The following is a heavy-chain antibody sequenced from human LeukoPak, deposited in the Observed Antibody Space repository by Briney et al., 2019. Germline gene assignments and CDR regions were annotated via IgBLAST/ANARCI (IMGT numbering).Heavy chain of an antibody. CDR3: ARTYCSSTSCYAFDI. CDR1: GGSISSGDYY. V-gene: IGHV4-30-4*08. CDR2: IYYSGST. D-gene: IGHD2-2*01. J-gene: IGHJ3*02. Sequence: SETLSLTCTVSGGSISSGDYYWSWIRQPPGKGLEWIGYIYYSGSTYYNPSLKSRVTISVDTSKNQFSLKLSSVTAADTAVYYCARTYCSSTSCYAFDIWGQGTMVTVSS.